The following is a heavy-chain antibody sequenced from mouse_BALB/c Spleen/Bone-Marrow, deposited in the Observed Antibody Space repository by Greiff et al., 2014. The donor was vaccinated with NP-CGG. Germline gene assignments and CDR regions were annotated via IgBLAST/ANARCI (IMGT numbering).Heavy chain of an antibody. J-gene: IGHJ2*01. CDR3: AREGVDYFDY. V-gene: IGHV1-14*01. Sequence: EVKLLESGPELVKPGASVKTSCKASGYTFTSYVMHWVKQKPGQGLEWIGYINPYNDGTKYNEKFKGKATLTSDKSSSTAYMELSSLASEDSAVYYCAREGVDYFDYWGQGTTLTVSS. CDR1: GYTFTSYV. CDR2: INPYNDGT.